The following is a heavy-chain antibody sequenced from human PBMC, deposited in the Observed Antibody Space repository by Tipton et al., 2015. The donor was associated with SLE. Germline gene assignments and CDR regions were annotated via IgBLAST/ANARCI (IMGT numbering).Heavy chain of an antibody. V-gene: IGHV4-61*08. CDR3: ARGPPFMEWERNWFDP. D-gene: IGHD3-3*02. Sequence: TLSLTCTVSGGSVSSGAFHWGWVRRPPGKGLEWIGYFYSGGGTYYNPSLRSRVTILKDTSKSQFSLKLNSVTAADTAVYYCARGPPFMEWERNWFDPWGQGTQVTVSS. CDR1: GGSVSSGAFH. CDR2: FYSGGGT. J-gene: IGHJ5*02.